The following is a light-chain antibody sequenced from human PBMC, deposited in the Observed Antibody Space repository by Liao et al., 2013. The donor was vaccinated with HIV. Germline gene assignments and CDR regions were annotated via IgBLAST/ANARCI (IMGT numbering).Light chain of an antibody. J-gene: IGLJ2*01. CDR1: MLGDKY. Sequence: DELTQPPSVSVSPGQTASITCSGNMLGDKYASWYQQRPGQSPVLVIYQDTRRPSGIPERFSGSNSGNTATLTISGTQAMDEADYYCQAWDSSTVIFGGGTKLTVL. CDR2: QDT. CDR3: QAWDSSTVI. V-gene: IGLV3-1*01.